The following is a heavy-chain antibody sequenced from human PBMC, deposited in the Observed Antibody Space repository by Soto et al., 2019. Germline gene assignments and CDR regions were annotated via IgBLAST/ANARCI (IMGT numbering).Heavy chain of an antibody. CDR3: AKAAVNWNDADAFDM. Sequence: PGGSLRLSCVASGFTFSSYAMSWVRQAPGKGLEWVSAISGRGDNTYYTDSVKGRFTSSRDNSKNTLYLQMNSLRDEDTDVYYFAKAAVNWNDADAFDMWGQGTMVTVSS. CDR1: GFTFSSYA. J-gene: IGHJ3*02. D-gene: IGHD1-1*01. V-gene: IGHV3-23*01. CDR2: ISGRGDNT.